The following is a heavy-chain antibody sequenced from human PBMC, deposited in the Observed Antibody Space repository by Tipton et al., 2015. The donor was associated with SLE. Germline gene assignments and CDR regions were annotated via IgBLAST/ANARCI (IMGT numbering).Heavy chain of an antibody. CDR3: VGETSGNWFGP. V-gene: IGHV4-39*07. Sequence: TLSLTCTVSGGSVSDIPYYWGWIRQPPGKGLEWIGIIYFRVNTYYNPSIKSRVTVSVDTSRNQFSLSLTSVTAADAAVYFCVGETSGNWFGPWGQGTLVTVSS. J-gene: IGHJ5*02. D-gene: IGHD3-10*01. CDR2: IYFRVNT. CDR1: GGSVSDIPYY.